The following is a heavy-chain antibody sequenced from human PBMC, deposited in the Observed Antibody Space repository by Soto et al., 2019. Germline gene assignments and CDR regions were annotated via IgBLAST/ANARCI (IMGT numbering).Heavy chain of an antibody. D-gene: IGHD3-22*01. CDR2: IYSGGST. CDR3: AREDSSGYYLDY. J-gene: IGHJ4*02. V-gene: IGHV3-53*01. Sequence: GGSLRLSCAASGFTLSSYWMSWVRQAPGKGLEWVSVIYSGGSTYYADSVKGRFTISRDNSKNTLYLQMNSLRAEDPAVYYCAREDSSGYYLDYWGQGTLVTVSS. CDR1: GFTLSSYW.